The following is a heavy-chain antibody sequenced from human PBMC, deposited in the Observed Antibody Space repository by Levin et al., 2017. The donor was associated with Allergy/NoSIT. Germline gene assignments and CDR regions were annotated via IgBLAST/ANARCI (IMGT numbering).Heavy chain of an antibody. J-gene: IGHJ3*02. D-gene: IGHD2-15*01. Sequence: AGGSLRLSCKASGGTFSSYAISWVRQAPGQGLEWLGRIIPILGIANYAQKFQGRVTITADKSTSTAYMELSSLRSEDTAVYYCASGLGYCSGGSCYFGAFDIWGQGTMVTVSS. CDR2: IIPILGIA. CDR1: GGTFSSYA. V-gene: IGHV1-69*04. CDR3: ASGLGYCSGGSCYFGAFDI.